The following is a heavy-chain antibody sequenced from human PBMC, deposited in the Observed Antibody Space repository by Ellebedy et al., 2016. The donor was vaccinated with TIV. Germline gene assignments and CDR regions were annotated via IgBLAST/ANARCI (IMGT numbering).Heavy chain of an antibody. CDR3: LKGGYDRSGYYAPPVEC. J-gene: IGHJ4*02. CDR1: GFTFSNYA. V-gene: IGHV3-30-3*01. D-gene: IGHD3-22*01. CDR2: ISYDGSSK. Sequence: PGGSLRLSCAASGFTFSNYAMHWVRQAPGKGLEWVAVISYDGSSKYYADSWKGRFTISRDNSKNTLDLQMNSLRVEETAVYYCLKGGYDRSGYYAPPVECWGQGTLVTVSS.